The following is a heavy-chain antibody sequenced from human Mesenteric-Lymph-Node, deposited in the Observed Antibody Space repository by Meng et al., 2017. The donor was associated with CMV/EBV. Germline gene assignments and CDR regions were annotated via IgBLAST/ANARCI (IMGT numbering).Heavy chain of an antibody. D-gene: IGHD6-19*01. Sequence: GESLRLSCAASGFTFSSYGMHWVRQAPGKGLEWVALIQYDGKNQYYVDSVKGRFTVSRDNSNSILYLQMNSLRTEDTAVYYCAKDPYSSGWFDWGQGTLVTVSS. CDR1: GFTFSSYG. V-gene: IGHV3-30*02. CDR3: AKDPYSSGWFD. CDR2: IQYDGKNQ. J-gene: IGHJ4*02.